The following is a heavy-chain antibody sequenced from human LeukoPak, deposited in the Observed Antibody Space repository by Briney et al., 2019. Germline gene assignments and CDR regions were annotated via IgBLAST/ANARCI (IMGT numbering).Heavy chain of an antibody. CDR1: GGSVHRSF. D-gene: IGHD3/OR15-3a*01. V-gene: IGHV4-59*02. CDR3: GRRPAVDGPIDN. J-gene: IGHJ4*02. Sequence: PSETLSLTCVVSGGSVHRSFWTWVRQPPGKGLEWIGRIYSSGTTDYSPSLKSRLTIAFDTSKNQFSLRLASVTAADTAVYYCGRRPAVDGPIDNWGQGILVAVSS. CDR2: IYSSGTT.